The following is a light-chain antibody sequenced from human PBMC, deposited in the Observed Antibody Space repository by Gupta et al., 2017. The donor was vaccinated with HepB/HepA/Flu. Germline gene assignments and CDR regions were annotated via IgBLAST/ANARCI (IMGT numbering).Light chain of an antibody. J-gene: IGKJ4*01. CDR2: LGS. CDR3: MQALQTPLT. V-gene: IGKV2-28*01. CDR1: QSLLHSKGYNY. Sequence: IVMTPSPLSLPVPPGEPASISCRSSQSLLHSKGYNYLDWYLQKPGQSPQLLIYLGSNRASGVPYRVSGSGSGTDFTLKISRVEAEDVGVYYCMQALQTPLTVGGGTKVEIK.